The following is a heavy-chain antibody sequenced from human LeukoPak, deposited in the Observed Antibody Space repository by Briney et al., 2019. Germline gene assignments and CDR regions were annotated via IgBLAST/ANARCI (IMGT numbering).Heavy chain of an antibody. Sequence: GGSLRLSCTASGFTFGDYAMSWVRQAPGKGLEWVGFIRGKAYGGTTEYAASVKGRFTISRDDFKSIAYLQMNSLKTEDTAVYYCTRMTCSSTSCYQDAFDIWGQGTMVTVSS. V-gene: IGHV3-49*04. J-gene: IGHJ3*02. D-gene: IGHD2-2*01. CDR3: TRMTCSSTSCYQDAFDI. CDR1: GFTFGDYA. CDR2: IRGKAYGGTT.